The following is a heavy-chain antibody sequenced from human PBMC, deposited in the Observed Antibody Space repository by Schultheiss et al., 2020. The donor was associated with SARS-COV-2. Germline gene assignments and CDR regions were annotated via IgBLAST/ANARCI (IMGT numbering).Heavy chain of an antibody. CDR2: INSDGSST. D-gene: IGHD2-2*01. V-gene: IGHV3-74*01. Sequence: GESLKISCAASGFTFSSYWMHWVRQAPGKGLVWVSRINSDGSSTGYADSVKGRFTISRDNSKNTLYLQMNSLRAEDTAVYYCATLDIVVVPAARYYYMDVWGKGTTVTVSS. J-gene: IGHJ6*03. CDR3: ATLDIVVVPAARYYYMDV. CDR1: GFTFSSYW.